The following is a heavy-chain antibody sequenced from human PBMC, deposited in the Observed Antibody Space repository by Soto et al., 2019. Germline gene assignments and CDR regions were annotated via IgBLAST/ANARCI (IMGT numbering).Heavy chain of an antibody. CDR2: ISSSSSTI. D-gene: IGHD3-3*01. V-gene: IGHV3-48*02. J-gene: IGHJ3*02. CDR3: ARDQDRSLYYDFWSGYHDAFDI. CDR1: GFTFSSYS. Sequence: GGSLRLSCAASGFTFSSYSMNWVRQAPGKGLEWVSYISSSSSTIYYADSVKGRFTISRDNAKNSLYLQMNSLRDEDTAVYYCARDQDRSLYYDFWSGYHDAFDIWGQGTMVTVSS.